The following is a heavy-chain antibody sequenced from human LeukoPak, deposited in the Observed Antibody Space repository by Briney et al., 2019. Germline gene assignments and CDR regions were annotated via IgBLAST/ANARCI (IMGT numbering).Heavy chain of an antibody. CDR2: IYYSGST. Sequence: SETLSLTCTVSGYSISSGYYWSWIRQPPGEGLEWIGYIYYSGSTNYNPSLKSRVTISVDTSKNQFSLKLSSVTAADTAVYYCASSKYSSSSVRNWFDPWGQGTLVTVSS. CDR1: GYSISSGYY. CDR3: ASSKYSSSSVRNWFDP. V-gene: IGHV4-61*01. D-gene: IGHD6-6*01. J-gene: IGHJ5*02.